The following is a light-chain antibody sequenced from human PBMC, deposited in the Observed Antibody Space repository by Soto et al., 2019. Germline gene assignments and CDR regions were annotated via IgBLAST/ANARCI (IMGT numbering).Light chain of an antibody. CDR2: AAS. CDR3: QQCGRSPWT. Sequence: EIVLTQSPGTLSLSPGERATLSFRASQSVISYYLAWYQQKPGQAPRLLIYAASSRATGIPDRFSGGGSGTDFTLTISRLEPEDFAVYYCQQCGRSPWTFGQGTKVEIK. J-gene: IGKJ1*01. V-gene: IGKV3-20*01. CDR1: QSVISYY.